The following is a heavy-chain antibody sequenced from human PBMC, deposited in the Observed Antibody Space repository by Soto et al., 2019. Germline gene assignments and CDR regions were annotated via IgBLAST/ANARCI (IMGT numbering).Heavy chain of an antibody. V-gene: IGHV3-23*01. CDR2: ISGSGGST. CDR3: AKASIAARYYYYGMDV. J-gene: IGHJ6*02. CDR1: GFTFSSYV. Sequence: EVQLLESGGGLVQPGGSLRLSCAASGFTFSSYVMSWVRQAPGKGLEWVSAISGSGGSTYYADSVKGRFTISRDNSKNTLYLQMNSLRAEDTAVYYCAKASIAARYYYYGMDVWGQGTTVTVSS. D-gene: IGHD6-6*01.